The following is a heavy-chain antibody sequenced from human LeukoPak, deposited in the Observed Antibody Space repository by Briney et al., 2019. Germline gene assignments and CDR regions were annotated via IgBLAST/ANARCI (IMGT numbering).Heavy chain of an antibody. CDR2: ISDVVAHT. J-gene: IGHJ5*02. V-gene: IGHV3-23*01. D-gene: IGHD3-16*01. CDR1: GFIFRNFG. CDR3: AKDNYGGVYAS. Sequence: GGSLRLSCAASGFIFRNFGMSWIRQAPGKGLEWVSHISDVVAHTWYADSVKGRFIISRDNSNNRVFLQMNSLRPEGTALYYCAKDNYGGVYASWGQGTLVTVSS.